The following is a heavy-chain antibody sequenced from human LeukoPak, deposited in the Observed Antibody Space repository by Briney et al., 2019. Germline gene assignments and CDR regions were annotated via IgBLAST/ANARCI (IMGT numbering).Heavy chain of an antibody. J-gene: IGHJ4*02. CDR3: ARRQTYFDY. CDR1: GGSISPYF. V-gene: IGHV4-59*08. Sequence: SETLSLTCTVSGGSISPYFWSWIRQPPGKGLEWIGYIYYSGSTNYNPSLKSRGTISVDTSKNQFSLKLSSVTAADTAVYYCARRQTYFDYWGQGTLVTVSS. CDR2: IYYSGST.